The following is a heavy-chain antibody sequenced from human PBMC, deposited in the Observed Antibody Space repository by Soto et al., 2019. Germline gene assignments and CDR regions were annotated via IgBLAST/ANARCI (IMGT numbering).Heavy chain of an antibody. CDR3: ARDVNCSGGSCYSTGPYFDY. Sequence: SETLSLTCTVSGGSISSYYWSWIRQPAGKGLEWIGRIYTSGSANYNPSLKSRVTMSVDTSKNQFSLKLSSVTAADTAVYYCARDVNCSGGSCYSTGPYFDYWGQGTLVTVSS. V-gene: IGHV4-4*07. CDR1: GGSISSYY. J-gene: IGHJ4*02. D-gene: IGHD2-15*01. CDR2: IYTSGSA.